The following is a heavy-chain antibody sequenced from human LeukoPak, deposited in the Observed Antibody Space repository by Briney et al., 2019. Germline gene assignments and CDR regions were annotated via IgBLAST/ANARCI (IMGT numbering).Heavy chain of an antibody. CDR3: ARSSNAAYFDY. Sequence: GGSLRLSCAVSGFTFSNYWMSWVRQAPGKGLEWVANIRPDGSGEYYVDSVKGRFTISRDNAQNSLYLQMNSLRVEDTAVYYCARSSNAAYFDYWGQGTLVTVSS. CDR2: IRPDGSGE. V-gene: IGHV3-7*04. D-gene: IGHD1-1*01. CDR1: GFTFSNYW. J-gene: IGHJ4*02.